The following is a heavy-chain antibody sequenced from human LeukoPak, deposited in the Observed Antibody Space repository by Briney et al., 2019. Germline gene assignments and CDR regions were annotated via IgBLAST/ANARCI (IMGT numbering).Heavy chain of an antibody. Sequence: PGGSLRLSCAASGFTLSSYEMNWVRQAPGKGLEWISHINAIGNILSYADSVKGRFTISRDNAKNSLYLQMNSLRAEDTAVYYCARDQFRTKLDWGQGTLVTVSS. CDR3: ARDQFRTKLD. CDR1: GFTLSSYE. J-gene: IGHJ4*02. CDR2: INAIGNIL. D-gene: IGHD1-14*01. V-gene: IGHV3-48*03.